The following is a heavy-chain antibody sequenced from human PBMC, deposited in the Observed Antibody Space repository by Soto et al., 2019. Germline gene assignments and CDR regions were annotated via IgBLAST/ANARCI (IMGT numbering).Heavy chain of an antibody. V-gene: IGHV4-30-4*01. Sequence: SGTLSLTCTFSGGSINSSSFYWGWVRQPPGSGLEWIGHIYNSGSTYSNPSLKSRLTISVDTSKNQFSLKLSSVTAADTAVYYCARGPSGDKVDYWGQGTLVTVSS. CDR3: ARGPSGDKVDY. CDR1: GGSINSSSFY. J-gene: IGHJ4*02. D-gene: IGHD1-26*01. CDR2: IYNSGST.